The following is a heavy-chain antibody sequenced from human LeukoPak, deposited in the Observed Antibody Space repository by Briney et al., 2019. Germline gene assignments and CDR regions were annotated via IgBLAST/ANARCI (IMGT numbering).Heavy chain of an antibody. D-gene: IGHD3-10*01. J-gene: IGHJ5*02. V-gene: IGHV4-30-4*01. CDR3: ARGRITMVRGVPRRSQFDP. Sequence: SETLSLTCTVSGGPISSGDYYWSWIRQPPGKGLEWIGYIYYSGSTYYNPSLKSRVTISVDTSKNQFPLKLSSVTAADTAVYYCARGRITMVRGVPRRSQFDPWGQGTLVTVSS. CDR2: IYYSGST. CDR1: GGPISSGDYY.